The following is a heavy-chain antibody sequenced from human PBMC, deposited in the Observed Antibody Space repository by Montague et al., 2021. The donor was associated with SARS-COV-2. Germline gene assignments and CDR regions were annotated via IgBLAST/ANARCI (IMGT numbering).Heavy chain of an antibody. CDR3: ARDRVTTVTTNWFDP. CDR2: ISSSSSYI. CDR1: GFTFSSYS. D-gene: IGHD4-17*01. V-gene: IGHV3-21*01. J-gene: IGHJ5*02. Sequence: SLRLSCAASGFTFSSYSMNWVRQAPGKGLEWVSSISSSSSYIYYADSVKGRFTISRDNAKNSLYLQMNSLRAEDTAVYYCARDRVTTVTTNWFDPWGQGTLVTVSS.